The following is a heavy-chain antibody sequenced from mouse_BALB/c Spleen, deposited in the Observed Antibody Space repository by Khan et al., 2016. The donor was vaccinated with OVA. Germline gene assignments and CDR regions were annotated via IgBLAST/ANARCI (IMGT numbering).Heavy chain of an antibody. Sequence: QIQLVQSGPELKKPGETVKISCKASGYTFTDYSMNWVKQAPGKGLKWMGWINTETGEPTYADDFKGRFAFSLETSASTAYLQINNLKNEDTATYVCAGRRNWYFDVWGAGTTVTVSS. J-gene: IGHJ1*01. V-gene: IGHV9-2-1*01. CDR1: GYTFTDYS. CDR2: INTETGEP. CDR3: AGRRNWYFDV.